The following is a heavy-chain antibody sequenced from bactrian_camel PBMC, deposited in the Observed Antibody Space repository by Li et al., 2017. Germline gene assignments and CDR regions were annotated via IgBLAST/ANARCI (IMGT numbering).Heavy chain of an antibody. Sequence: HVQLVESGGGSVQAGGSLRLSCAISQLLASPRCMGWVRQASGKEREGVAEIGRFHTTTNADSVKGRFTISRDNGENTVYLQMNNLRLGDTAVYYCAADPRHPLTVYQALGVGKEDFGYWGQGTQVTVS. CDR1: QLLASPRC. CDR3: AADPRHPLTVYQALGVGKEDFGY. D-gene: IGHD5*01. J-gene: IGHJ6*01. V-gene: IGHV3S53*01. CDR2: IGRFHTT.